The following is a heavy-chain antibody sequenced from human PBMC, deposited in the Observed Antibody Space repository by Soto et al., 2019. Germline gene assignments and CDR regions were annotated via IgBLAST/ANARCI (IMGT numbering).Heavy chain of an antibody. V-gene: IGHV3-21*01. CDR2: ISSSSSYI. J-gene: IGHJ4*02. CDR3: ASTNPDYYDSGGYGY. Sequence: GGLLSLSCAASGFPFSSYIMNLVSTAPGKGLEWVSSISSSSSYIYYADSVKGRFTISRDNAKNSLYLQMNSLRAEDTAVYYCASTNPDYYDSGGYGYWGQGTLVNVSA. D-gene: IGHD3-22*01. CDR1: GFPFSSYI.